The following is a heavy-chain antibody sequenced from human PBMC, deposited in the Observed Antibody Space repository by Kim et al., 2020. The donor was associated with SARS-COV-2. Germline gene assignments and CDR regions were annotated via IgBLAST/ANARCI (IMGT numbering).Heavy chain of an antibody. J-gene: IGHJ5*02. CDR1: GYTFTSYY. Sequence: ASVKVSCKASGYTFTSYYMHWVRQAPGQGLEWMGIINPSGGSTSYAQKFQGRVTMTRDTSTSTVYMELSSLRSEDTAVYYCARDALLRLGELSLYHGWFDPWGQGTLVTVSS. CDR2: INPSGGST. CDR3: ARDALLRLGELSLYHGWFDP. D-gene: IGHD3-16*02. V-gene: IGHV1-46*01.